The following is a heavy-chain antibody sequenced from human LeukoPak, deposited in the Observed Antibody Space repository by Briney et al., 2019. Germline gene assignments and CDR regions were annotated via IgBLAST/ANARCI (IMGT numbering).Heavy chain of an antibody. Sequence: SETLSLTCTVSGGSISSYYWSWIRQPAGKGLGWIGRIYTSGSTDYNPSLKSRVTMSVDTSKNQFSLKLSSVTAADTAVYYCAREGGYGDYFLTLDYWGQGTLVTVSS. V-gene: IGHV4-4*07. CDR2: IYTSGST. D-gene: IGHD4-17*01. CDR3: AREGGYGDYFLTLDY. CDR1: GGSISSYY. J-gene: IGHJ4*02.